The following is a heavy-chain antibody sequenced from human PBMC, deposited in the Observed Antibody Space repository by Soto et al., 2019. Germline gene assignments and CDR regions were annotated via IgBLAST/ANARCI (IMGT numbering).Heavy chain of an antibody. Sequence: HPGGSLRLSCAASGFTFSSYGMHWVRQAPGKGLEWVAVISYDGSNKYYADSVKGRFTISRDNSKNTLYLQMNSLRALDTAVYYCAQPAWDFWSGYHVTDVWGQGTTVTVSS. CDR1: GFTFSSYG. CDR2: ISYDGSNK. D-gene: IGHD3-3*01. J-gene: IGHJ6*02. CDR3: AQPAWDFWSGYHVTDV. V-gene: IGHV3-30*03.